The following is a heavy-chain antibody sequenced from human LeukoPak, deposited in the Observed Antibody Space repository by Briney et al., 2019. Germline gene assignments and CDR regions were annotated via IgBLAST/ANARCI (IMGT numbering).Heavy chain of an antibody. CDR1: GFTFSSYG. J-gene: IGHJ2*01. CDR2: IYSGGST. Sequence: GGSLRLSCAASGFTFSSYGMSWVRQAPGKGLEWVSVIYSGGSTYYADSVKGRSTISRDNSKNTLYLQMNSLRAEDTAVYYCAREYGSGSYTYWYFDLWGRGTLVTVSS. D-gene: IGHD3-10*01. V-gene: IGHV3-66*01. CDR3: AREYGSGSYTYWYFDL.